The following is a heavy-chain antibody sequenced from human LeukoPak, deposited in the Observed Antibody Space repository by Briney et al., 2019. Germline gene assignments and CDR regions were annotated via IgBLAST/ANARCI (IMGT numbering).Heavy chain of an antibody. V-gene: IGHV4-31*03. J-gene: IGHJ6*03. CDR3: ARGPWNTTFGVILLGHYMDV. D-gene: IGHD3-3*01. CDR1: GGSISSGGYY. CDR2: IYYSGSA. Sequence: SETLSLTCTVSGGSISSGGYYWSWIRQHPGKGLEWIGYIYYSGSAYYNPSLKSRATILVDASKNQFSLKLTSVTAADTAVYYCARGPWNTTFGVILLGHYMDVWGKGTTVTVSS.